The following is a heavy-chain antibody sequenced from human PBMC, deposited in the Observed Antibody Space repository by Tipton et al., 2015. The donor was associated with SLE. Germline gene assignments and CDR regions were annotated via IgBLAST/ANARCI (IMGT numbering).Heavy chain of an antibody. J-gene: IGHJ4*02. D-gene: IGHD5-24*01. CDR3: TRGGPMAY. V-gene: IGHV3-21*03. CDR2: ISGSRNYK. CDR1: GFTFSTYT. Sequence: SLRLSCAASGFTFSTYTMNWVRQAPGKGLEWVSSISGSRNYKYYADSVKGRFTISRDNAKNSVYLEINSLRPEDTAVYYCTRGGPMAYWGKGTPATVSS.